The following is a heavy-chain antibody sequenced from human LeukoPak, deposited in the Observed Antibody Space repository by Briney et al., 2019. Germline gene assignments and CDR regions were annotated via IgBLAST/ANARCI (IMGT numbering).Heavy chain of an antibody. CDR1: GFTFSTYA. CDR3: AKGQMPGTYDY. V-gene: IGHV3-23*01. Sequence: PGASLRLSCAASGFTFSTYAMSWVRQAPGKGLEWVSAISGSGGSTYYADSVKGRFTISRDNSKNTLYLQTNSLRAEDTAVYYCAKGQMPGTYDYWGQGTLVTVSS. J-gene: IGHJ4*02. CDR2: ISGSGGST. D-gene: IGHD6-13*01.